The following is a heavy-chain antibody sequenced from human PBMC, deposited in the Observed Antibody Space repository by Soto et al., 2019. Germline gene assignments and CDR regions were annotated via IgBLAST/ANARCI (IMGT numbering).Heavy chain of an antibody. CDR1: GASVSSNSGS. Sequence: SQTLSLTCAISGASVSSNSGSWNWFRQSPSRGLEWLGRIYYRSKWYDDYAPSVRGRITITPDTSKNQFSLQLNSVTPDDTAVYYCVYTSGWSHFDFWGQGTLVTVSS. V-gene: IGHV6-1*01. CDR3: VYTSGWSHFDF. CDR2: IYYRSKWYD. J-gene: IGHJ4*02. D-gene: IGHD6-19*01.